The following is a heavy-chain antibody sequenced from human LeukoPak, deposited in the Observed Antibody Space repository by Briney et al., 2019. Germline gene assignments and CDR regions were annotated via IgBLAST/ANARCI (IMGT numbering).Heavy chain of an antibody. CDR1: GGSISSGTYY. CDR2: IYTSGST. CDR3: ARHGSSSWLIDY. Sequence: SETLSLTCTVSGGSISSGTYYWSWIRQPAGKGLEWIGHIYTSGSTNYNPSLKSRVTISVDTSKNQFSLNLSSVTAADTAVYYCARHGSSSWLIDYWGQGTLVTVSS. V-gene: IGHV4-61*09. J-gene: IGHJ4*02. D-gene: IGHD6-13*01.